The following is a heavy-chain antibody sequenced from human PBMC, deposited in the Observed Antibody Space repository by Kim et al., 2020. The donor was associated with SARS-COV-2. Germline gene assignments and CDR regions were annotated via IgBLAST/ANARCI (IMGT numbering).Heavy chain of an antibody. Sequence: ASVKVSCKASGYTFTSYDINWVRQATGQGLEWMGWMNPNSGNTGYAQKLQGRVTITRNTSILTAYSPLRCLRSEPPPVYHSQRGSYIFDWLFHPLDYSG. V-gene: IGHV1-8*01. CDR2: MNPNSGNT. CDR1: GYTFTSYD. J-gene: IGHJ4*01. D-gene: IGHD3-9*01. CDR3: QRGSYIFDWLFHPLDY.